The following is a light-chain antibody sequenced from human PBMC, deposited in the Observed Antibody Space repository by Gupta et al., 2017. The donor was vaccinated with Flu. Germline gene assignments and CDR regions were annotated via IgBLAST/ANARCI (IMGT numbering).Light chain of an antibody. CDR1: QSLLHSNGYNY. J-gene: IGKJ3*01. CDR2: LGS. V-gene: IGKV2-28*01. Sequence: DIVMTQSPLSLPVTPGEPASISCRSSQSLLHSNGYNYLDWYLQKPGQSPQLLIYLGSNRASGVPDRFSGSGSGTDFTLKISRGEAEDVGVYYCMQAQQTPGVTFGPGTKVDIK. CDR3: MQAQQTPGVT.